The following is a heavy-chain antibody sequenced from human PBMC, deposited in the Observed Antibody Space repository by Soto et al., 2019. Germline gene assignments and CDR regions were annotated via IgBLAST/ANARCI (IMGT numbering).Heavy chain of an antibody. CDR2: ISGSAGRS. CDR3: AKAYFVWSSEQTYYFDY. D-gene: IGHD3-16*01. V-gene: IGHV3-23*01. CDR1: GFTFSNYA. J-gene: IGHJ4*02. Sequence: EVQLLDSGGGLVQPGGSLRLSCAASGFTFSNYAMTWVRQGPGKGLEWVSGISGSAGRSYYADSVKGRFTISRDNSKSTLYLQMNSLRAEDTAVYYCAKAYFVWSSEQTYYFDYWGQGTLVTVSS.